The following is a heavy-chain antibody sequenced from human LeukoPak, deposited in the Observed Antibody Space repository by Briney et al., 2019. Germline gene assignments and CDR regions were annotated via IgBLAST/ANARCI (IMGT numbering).Heavy chain of an antibody. CDR1: GFTFDDYA. CDR3: ARGRWFGESPFDY. Sequence: GGPLRLSCAASGFTFDDYAMHWVRQAPGKGLEWVSGISWNSGTIGYADSVKGRFTISRDNAKNSLYLQMDSLRTEDTAFYYCARGRWFGESPFDYWGQGTLVTVSS. J-gene: IGHJ4*02. CDR2: ISWNSGTI. D-gene: IGHD3-10*01. V-gene: IGHV3-9*01.